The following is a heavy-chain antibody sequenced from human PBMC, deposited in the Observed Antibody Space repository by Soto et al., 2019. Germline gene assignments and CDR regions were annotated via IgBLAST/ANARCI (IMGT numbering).Heavy chain of an antibody. CDR3: ARHGFGELLHNWFDP. Sequence: PSETLSLTCTVSGGSISSYYWSWIRQPPGKGLEWIGYIYYSGSTNYNPSLKSRVTISVDTSKNQFSLKLSSVTAADTAVYYCARHGFGELLHNWFDPWGQGTLVTVSS. D-gene: IGHD3-10*01. CDR1: GGSISSYY. V-gene: IGHV4-59*08. CDR2: IYYSGST. J-gene: IGHJ5*02.